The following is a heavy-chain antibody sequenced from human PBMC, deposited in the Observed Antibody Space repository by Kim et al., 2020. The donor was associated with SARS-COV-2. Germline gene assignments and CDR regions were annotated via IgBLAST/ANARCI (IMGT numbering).Heavy chain of an antibody. CDR1: GFTFSSYG. CDR2: ISYDGSNK. Sequence: GGSMRLSCAASGFTFSSYGMHWVRQAPGKGLEWVAVISYDGSNKYYADSVKGRFTISRDNSKNTLYLQMNSLRAEDTAVYYCATTDYYGSGSPFDYWGQGTLVTVSS. D-gene: IGHD3-10*01. V-gene: IGHV3-30*03. J-gene: IGHJ4*02. CDR3: ATTDYYGSGSPFDY.